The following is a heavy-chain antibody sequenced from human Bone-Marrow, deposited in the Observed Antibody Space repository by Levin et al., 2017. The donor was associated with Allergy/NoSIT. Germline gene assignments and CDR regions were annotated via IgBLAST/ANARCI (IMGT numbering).Heavy chain of an antibody. CDR3: ARAGGITGTTYHPLHPEYYYYGMDV. V-gene: IGHV1-69*06. CDR2: IIPIFGTA. Sequence: SVKVSCKASGGTFSSYAISWVRQAPGQGLEWMGGIIPIFGTANYAQKFQGRVTITADKSTSTAYMELSSLRSEDTAVYYCARAGGITGTTYHPLHPEYYYYGMDVWGQGTTVTVSS. D-gene: IGHD1-7*01. J-gene: IGHJ6*02. CDR1: GGTFSSYA.